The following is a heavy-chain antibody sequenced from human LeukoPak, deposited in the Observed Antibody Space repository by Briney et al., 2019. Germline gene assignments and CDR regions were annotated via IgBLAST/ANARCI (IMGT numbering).Heavy chain of an antibody. CDR1: VYTFTSYG. CDR2: ISAYNGNT. Sequence: AASVKVSCKPSVYTFTSYGISWVLHAPGPGLEWMGWISAYNGNTNYAQKLQGRVTMTTDTSTSTAYMELRSMRSDDTAVYYCARADQYYDSRGYRQFDYWGQGTLVTVSS. D-gene: IGHD3-22*01. J-gene: IGHJ4*02. CDR3: ARADQYYDSRGYRQFDY. V-gene: IGHV1-18*01.